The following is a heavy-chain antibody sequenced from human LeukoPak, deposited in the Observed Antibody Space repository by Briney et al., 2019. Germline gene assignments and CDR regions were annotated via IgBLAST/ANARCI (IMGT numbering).Heavy chain of an antibody. CDR2: TYYRSKWYN. V-gene: IGHV6-1*01. CDR1: GDGVSSNSAA. D-gene: IGHD3-10*01. J-gene: IGHJ6*02. Sequence: SQTLSLTCAISGDGVSSNSAAWNWIRQSLSRGLEWLGRTYYRSKWYNDYAVSVKSRITINPDTSKNQFSLQLNSVTPEDTAVYYCARVVRMVRGVLDVWGQGTTVTVSS. CDR3: ARVVRMVRGVLDV.